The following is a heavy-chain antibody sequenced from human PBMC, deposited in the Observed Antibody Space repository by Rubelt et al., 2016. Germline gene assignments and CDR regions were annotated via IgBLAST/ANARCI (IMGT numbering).Heavy chain of an antibody. CDR2: INHSGTT. Sequence: QVQLQQRGAGLLKPSETLSLTCAVYGGSLSGYYWGWIRQPPGKGLEWIGDINHSGTTNYNPSLKSRVTISVDTSKNQFSPKRGSVTAAETAVYYCARDSGSGSYYINWFDPWGQGTLVTVSS. D-gene: IGHD3-10*01. CDR1: GGSLSGYY. V-gene: IGHV4-34*01. CDR3: ARDSGSGSYYINWFDP. J-gene: IGHJ5*02.